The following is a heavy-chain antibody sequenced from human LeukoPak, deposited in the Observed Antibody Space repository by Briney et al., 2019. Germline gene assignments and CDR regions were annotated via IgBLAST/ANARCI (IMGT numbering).Heavy chain of an antibody. V-gene: IGHV3-21*01. J-gene: IGHJ4*02. CDR1: GFTFSSYS. D-gene: IGHD3-9*01. CDR2: ISSSSSYI. CDR3: ARVGGRYDILMYFDY. Sequence: GGSLRLSCAASGFTFSSYSMNWVRQAPGKGLEWVSSISSSSSYIYYADSVKGRFTISRDNAKNSLYQQMNSLRAEDTAVYYCARVGGRYDILMYFDYWGQGTLVTVSS.